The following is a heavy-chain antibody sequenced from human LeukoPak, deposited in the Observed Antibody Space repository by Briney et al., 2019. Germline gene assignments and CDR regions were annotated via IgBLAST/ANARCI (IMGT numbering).Heavy chain of an antibody. Sequence: SETLSLTCTVSGGSISSYYWSWIRQPPGKGLEWIGYIYYSGSTNYNPSLKSRVTISVDTSKNQFSLKLSSVTAADTAVYYCARSISRNDAFDIWGQGTMVTVSS. J-gene: IGHJ3*02. V-gene: IGHV4-59*08. CDR1: GGSISSYY. D-gene: IGHD6-6*01. CDR3: ARSISRNDAFDI. CDR2: IYYSGST.